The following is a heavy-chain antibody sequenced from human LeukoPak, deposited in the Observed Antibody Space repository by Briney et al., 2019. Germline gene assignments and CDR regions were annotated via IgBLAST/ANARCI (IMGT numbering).Heavy chain of an antibody. Sequence: PSETLSLTCTVSGGSIIGYFWSWLRQPPGKGLEWIGYVYDSGSTNYGPSLKSRVTILVDTSKNQFSLKLSSVTAADTAVYYCARAQSGSFTDYGMDVWGQGTTVTVSS. CDR2: VYDSGST. J-gene: IGHJ6*02. D-gene: IGHD1-26*01. V-gene: IGHV4-59*01. CDR1: GGSIIGYF. CDR3: ARAQSGSFTDYGMDV.